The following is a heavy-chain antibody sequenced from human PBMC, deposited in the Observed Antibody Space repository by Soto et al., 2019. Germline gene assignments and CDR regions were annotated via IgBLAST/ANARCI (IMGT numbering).Heavy chain of an antibody. CDR1: GFTFSSYA. D-gene: IGHD5-18*01. J-gene: IGHJ4*02. CDR3: ARGRSYGIDY. Sequence: RLSCAASGFTFSSYAMHWVRQAPGKGLEWVAVISYDGSNKYYADSVKGRFTISRDNSKNTLYLQMNSLRAEDTAVYYCARGRSYGIDYWGQGTLVTVSS. CDR2: ISYDGSNK. V-gene: IGHV3-30-3*01.